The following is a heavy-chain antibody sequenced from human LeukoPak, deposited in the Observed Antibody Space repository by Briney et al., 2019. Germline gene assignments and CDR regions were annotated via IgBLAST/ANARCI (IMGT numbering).Heavy chain of an antibody. J-gene: IGHJ3*02. Sequence: PSETLSLTCTVSGGSISSSSDYWGWIRQPPGKGLEWIGSIYHSGTTYDNPSLKSRVTISVDTSKNQFSLKLTSVTAADTAVYYCASRSSITAAAGAFDIWGQGTMVTVSS. D-gene: IGHD6-13*01. CDR1: GGSISSSSDY. CDR3: ASRSSITAAAGAFDI. V-gene: IGHV4-39*01. CDR2: IYHSGTT.